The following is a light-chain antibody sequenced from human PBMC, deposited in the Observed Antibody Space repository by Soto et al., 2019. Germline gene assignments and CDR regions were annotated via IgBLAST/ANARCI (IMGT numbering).Light chain of an antibody. J-gene: IGKJ1*01. Sequence: DIQMTQSPSTLSASVGDRVTITCRASQGVSSWLAWYQQKPGKAPKVLIYDASTLESGVPSRFSGSGSGTEFTLTISCLQPDDFATYYCQEYSNFWTFGQGTKVEIK. CDR1: QGVSSW. V-gene: IGKV1-5*01. CDR3: QEYSNFWT. CDR2: DAS.